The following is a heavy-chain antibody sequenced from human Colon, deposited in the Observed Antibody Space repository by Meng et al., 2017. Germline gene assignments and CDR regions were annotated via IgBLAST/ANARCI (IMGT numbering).Heavy chain of an antibody. CDR1: GFTFSSYC. J-gene: IGHJ4*02. CDR2: MTEDGIFT. CDR3: ARLNYAEDS. Sequence: AQLVEEGGCLFHPGGSLGRSCAASGFTFSSYCMHWVRQVPGKRLVWDSRMTEDGIFTNYAHSVKGRFTVSRDNAKNTLYLQMTSLRGEDTAVYYCARLNYAEDSWGQGTLVTVSS. V-gene: IGHV3-74*01. D-gene: IGHD4-17*01.